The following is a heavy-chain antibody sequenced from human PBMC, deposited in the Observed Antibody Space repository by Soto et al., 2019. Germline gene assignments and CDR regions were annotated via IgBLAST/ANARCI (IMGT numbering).Heavy chain of an antibody. D-gene: IGHD3-3*01. CDR2: IYHSGST. CDR3: ARDLFWSGYAYYYYYGMDV. Sequence: XETLSLTCAVAGYSISSGYYWGWIRQPPVKGLEWIGSIYHSGSTYYNPSLKSRVTISVDTSKNQFSLKLSSVTAADTAVYYCARDLFWSGYAYYYYYGMDVWGQGTTVTVSS. V-gene: IGHV4-38-2*02. CDR1: GYSISSGYY. J-gene: IGHJ6*02.